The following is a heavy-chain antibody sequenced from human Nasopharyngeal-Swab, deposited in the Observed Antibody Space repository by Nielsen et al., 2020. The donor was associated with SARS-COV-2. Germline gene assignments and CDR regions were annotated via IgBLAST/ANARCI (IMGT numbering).Heavy chain of an antibody. V-gene: IGHV4-59*13. Sequence: SETLSPTCTVSGGSISSYYWSWIRQPPGKGLEWIGYIYYSGSTNYNPSLKSRVTISVDTSKNQFSLKLSSVTAADTAVYYCAREVRRTYYYGMDVWGQGTTVTVSS. CDR1: GGSISSYY. CDR2: IYYSGST. D-gene: IGHD1-1*01. J-gene: IGHJ6*02. CDR3: AREVRRTYYYGMDV.